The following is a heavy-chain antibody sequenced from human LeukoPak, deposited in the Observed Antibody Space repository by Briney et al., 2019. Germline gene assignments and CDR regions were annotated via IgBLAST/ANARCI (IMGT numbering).Heavy chain of an antibody. CDR1: GFTFSSHW. J-gene: IGHJ4*02. CDR2: INSDGSIT. V-gene: IGHV3-74*01. CDR3: ARDNRNYMFDY. D-gene: IGHD2/OR15-2a*01. Sequence: GGSLRLSCAASGFTFSSHWMHWVRQAPGKGLVWVSLINSDGSITTYADSVKGRFTISRDNAKNTVYLQMNSLRAEDTAVYYCARDNRNYMFDYWGQGTLVTVSS.